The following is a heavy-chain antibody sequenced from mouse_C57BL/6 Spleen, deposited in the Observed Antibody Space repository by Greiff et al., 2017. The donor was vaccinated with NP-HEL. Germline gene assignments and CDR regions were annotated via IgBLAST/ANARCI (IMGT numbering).Heavy chain of an antibody. D-gene: IGHD1-1*01. V-gene: IGHV5-17*01. CDR2: ISSGSSTI. CDR1: GFTFSDYG. CDR3: ARRGTTVVANYYAMDY. J-gene: IGHJ4*01. Sequence: EVMLVESGGGLVKPGGSLKLSCAASGFTFSDYGMHWVRQAPEKGLEWVAYISSGSSTIYYADTVKGRFTISRDNAKNTLFLQMTSLRSEDTAMYYCARRGTTVVANYYAMDYWGQGTSVTVSS.